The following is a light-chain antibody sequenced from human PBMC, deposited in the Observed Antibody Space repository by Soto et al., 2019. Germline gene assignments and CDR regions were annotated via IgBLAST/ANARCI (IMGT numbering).Light chain of an antibody. J-gene: IGKJ2*01. CDR2: AAS. CDR1: QAIRGD. Sequence: AIQMTQFPSSLSASVGDRVTITCRASQAIRGDLAWFQQKPGKAPKLLIYAASNLQSGVPSRFSGSGSGTEFTLTISSLQPGDFATYYCQQYNSFFYTFGQGTKVDIK. V-gene: IGKV1-13*02. CDR3: QQYNSFFYT.